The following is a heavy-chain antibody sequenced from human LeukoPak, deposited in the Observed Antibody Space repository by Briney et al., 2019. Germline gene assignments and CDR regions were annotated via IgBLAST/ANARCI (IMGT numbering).Heavy chain of an antibody. CDR3: ARGRSGDSAPIDY. CDR1: GGSISSYY. V-gene: IGHV4-59*01. CDR2: IYHTGST. J-gene: IGHJ4*02. Sequence: SETLSLTCTVSGGSISSYYWSWIRQPPGKGLEWIGYIYHTGSTNYNPSLKSRVTISGDTSKNQFSLKLSSVTAADTAVYYCARGRSGDSAPIDYWGQGTLVTVSS. D-gene: IGHD4-17*01.